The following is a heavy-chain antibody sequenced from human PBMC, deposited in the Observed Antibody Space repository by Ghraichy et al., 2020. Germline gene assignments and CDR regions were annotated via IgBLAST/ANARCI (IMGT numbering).Heavy chain of an antibody. CDR3: ARLPQGDY. V-gene: IGHV3-66*04. CDR2: IYSDGRT. CDR1: GFTVSTNY. Sequence: GGSLSLSCAASGFTVSTNYMTWVRQAPGKGLEWVSVIYSDGRTYYADSVKGKFIVSRDNSKNTLYLQLNSLRPEDTAVYYCARLPQGDYWGQGTLVTVSS. J-gene: IGHJ4*02.